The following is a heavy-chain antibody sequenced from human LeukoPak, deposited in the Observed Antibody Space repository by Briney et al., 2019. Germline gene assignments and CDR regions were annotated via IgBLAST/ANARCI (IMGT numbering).Heavy chain of an antibody. Sequence: ASVKVSCKASGYTFTSYAMHWVRQAPGQRLEWMGWINAGNGNTKYSQEFQGRVTITRDTSASTAYMELSSLRSEDMAVYYCARASNTAMALVFDYWGQGTLVTVSS. J-gene: IGHJ4*02. V-gene: IGHV1-3*03. CDR2: INAGNGNT. D-gene: IGHD5-18*01. CDR1: GYTFTSYA. CDR3: ARASNTAMALVFDY.